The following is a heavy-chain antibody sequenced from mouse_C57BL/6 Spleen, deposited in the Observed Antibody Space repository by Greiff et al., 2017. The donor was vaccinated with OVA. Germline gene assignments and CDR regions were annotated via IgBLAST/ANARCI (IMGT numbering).Heavy chain of an antibody. J-gene: IGHJ3*01. D-gene: IGHD1-1*01. CDR2: IHPNSGST. CDR3: ARSTTVVEGAY. Sequence: VQLQQPGAELVKLGASVKLSCKASGYTFTSYWMHWVKQRPGQGLEWIGMIHPNSGSTNYNEKFKSKATLTVDKSSSTAYMQLSSLTSEDSAVYYCARSTTVVEGAYWGQGTLVTVSA. V-gene: IGHV1-64*01. CDR1: GYTFTSYW.